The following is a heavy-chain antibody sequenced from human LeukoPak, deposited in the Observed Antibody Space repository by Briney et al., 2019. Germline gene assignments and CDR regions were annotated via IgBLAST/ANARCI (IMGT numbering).Heavy chain of an antibody. V-gene: IGHV1-8*01. CDR3: AISQGVAAAGMEGYYYGMDV. D-gene: IGHD6-13*01. CDR1: GYTFTSYD. J-gene: IGHJ6*02. CDR2: MNPNSGNT. Sequence: ASVKVSCKASGYTFTSYDINWVRQATGQGLEWMGWMNPNSGNTGYAQKFQGRVTMTRNTSISTAYMELSSLRSEDTAVYYCAISQGVAAAGMEGYYYGMDVWGQGTTVTVSS.